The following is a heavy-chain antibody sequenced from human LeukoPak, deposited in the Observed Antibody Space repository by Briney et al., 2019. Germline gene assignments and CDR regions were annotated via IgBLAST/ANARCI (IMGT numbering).Heavy chain of an antibody. D-gene: IGHD3-22*01. CDR2: ISSDGSNK. Sequence: GRSLRLSCAASGFTFTTYVMPWVRQAPGKGLEWVSVISSDGSNKFYADSVKGRFTISRDNSNSTLYLQMNSLRAEDTAVYFCARDGTYYYQTSGYFPPYFQYWGQGILVTVSS. J-gene: IGHJ4*02. V-gene: IGHV3-30-3*01. CDR1: GFTFTTYV. CDR3: ARDGTYYYQTSGYFPPYFQY.